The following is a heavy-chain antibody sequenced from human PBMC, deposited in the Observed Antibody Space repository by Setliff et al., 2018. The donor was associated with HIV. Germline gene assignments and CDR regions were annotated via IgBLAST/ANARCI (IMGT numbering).Heavy chain of an antibody. CDR2: IYTSGST. CDR1: GGSINSGTYY. J-gene: IGHJ4*01. CDR3: ARTEDYSYGDAPFDY. D-gene: IGHD5-18*01. V-gene: IGHV4-61*02. Sequence: SETLSLTCTVSGGSINSGTYYWSWIRQPAGKGLEWIGRIYTSGSTNYNPSLKSRVTISVDKSKNHFSLKLRSVTAADTAVYYCARTEDYSYGDAPFDYWGHGTLVTVS.